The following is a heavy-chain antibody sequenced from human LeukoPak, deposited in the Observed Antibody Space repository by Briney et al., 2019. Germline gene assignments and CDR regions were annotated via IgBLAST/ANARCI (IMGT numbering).Heavy chain of an antibody. V-gene: IGHV1-2*02. Sequence: ASVKVSCKTSGYAFTGYYMHWVRQAPGQGLEWMGWINPNSGGTNYAQKFQGRVTMTRDTSISTAYMELSRLRSDDTAVYYCARAGGYSYGLDYWGQGTLVTVSS. CDR1: GYAFTGYY. CDR3: ARAGGYSYGLDY. J-gene: IGHJ4*02. D-gene: IGHD5-18*01. CDR2: INPNSGGT.